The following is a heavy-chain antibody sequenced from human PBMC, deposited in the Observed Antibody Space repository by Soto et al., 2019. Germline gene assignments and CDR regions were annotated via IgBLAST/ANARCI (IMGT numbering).Heavy chain of an antibody. CDR2: FDPEDGET. CDR1: GYTLTELS. J-gene: IGHJ4*02. D-gene: IGHD3-9*01. Sequence: SVNVSCKVSGYTLTELSMHWVGQAPGKGLEWIGGFDPEDGETIYAQKFQGRVTMTEDTATDTAYMELSSLRSEDTAVDYCAAQTRLRYFDWLFHDYWGQGTLVTVSS. CDR3: AAQTRLRYFDWLFHDY. V-gene: IGHV1-24*01.